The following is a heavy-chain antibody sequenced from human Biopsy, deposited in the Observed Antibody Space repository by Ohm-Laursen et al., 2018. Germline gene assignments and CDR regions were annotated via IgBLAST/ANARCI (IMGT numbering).Heavy chain of an antibody. CDR1: GDSISSSTYY. V-gene: IGHV4-39*07. J-gene: IGHJ6*02. Sequence: SETLSLTCSVSGDSISSSTYYWGWIRQPPGKGLEWIGTIRNTYFRTSLKSRVTMSVDTSKNQFSLKLTSVTAADTAVYYCARDKITYCTSTSCDYFGMDVWGQGTTVTVSS. CDR2: IRNT. CDR3: ARDKITYCTSTSCDYFGMDV. D-gene: IGHD2-2*01.